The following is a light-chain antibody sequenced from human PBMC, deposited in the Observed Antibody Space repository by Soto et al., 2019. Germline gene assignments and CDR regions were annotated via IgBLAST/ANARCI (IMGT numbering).Light chain of an antibody. J-gene: IGLJ1*01. V-gene: IGLV2-14*01. CDR1: SSDVGGYNY. Sequence: QSALTQPASVSGSPGQSITIACTGTSSDVGGYNYVSWYQQNPGKAPKLMIYGVSNRPSGVSNRFSGSKSGNTASLTISGLQAGDEVNYYFSSYTSRSILVFGSGTKLTVL. CDR3: SSYTSRSILV. CDR2: GVS.